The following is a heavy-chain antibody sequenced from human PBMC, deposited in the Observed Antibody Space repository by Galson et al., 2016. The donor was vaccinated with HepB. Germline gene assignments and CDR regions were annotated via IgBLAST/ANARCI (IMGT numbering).Heavy chain of an antibody. Sequence: SVKVSCKASGYTFINYLMHWVRQAPGQRLEWLGWINAGNGNTRYSQKFQGRVSVTRATSASMVYLELSSLTSEDTAVYYCAREFCTSTTCHDAFDIWGQGTMVTVSS. V-gene: IGHV1-3*01. D-gene: IGHD2/OR15-2a*01. CDR1: GYTFINYL. CDR3: AREFCTSTTCHDAFDI. J-gene: IGHJ3*02. CDR2: INAGNGNT.